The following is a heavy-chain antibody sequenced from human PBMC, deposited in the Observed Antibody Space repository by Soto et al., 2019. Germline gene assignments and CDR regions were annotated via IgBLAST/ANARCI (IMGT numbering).Heavy chain of an antibody. CDR1: GYSFTSYW. CDR2: IYPGDSDT. V-gene: IGHV5-51*01. Sequence: PGESLKISCKGSGYSFTSYWIGWVRQMPGKGLKWMGIIYPGDSDTRYSPSFQGQVTISADKSISTAYLQWSSLKASDTAMYYCAIYDPYCSGGSCYSSAFDIWGQGTMVTVSS. D-gene: IGHD2-15*01. J-gene: IGHJ3*02. CDR3: AIYDPYCSGGSCYSSAFDI.